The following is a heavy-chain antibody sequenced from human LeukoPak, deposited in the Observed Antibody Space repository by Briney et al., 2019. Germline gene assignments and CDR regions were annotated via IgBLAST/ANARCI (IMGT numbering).Heavy chain of an antibody. CDR3: AGDYYDSRGEAFDI. CDR1: GDSFGSHY. J-gene: IGHJ3*02. CDR2: IFYVGST. V-gene: IGHV4-59*11. D-gene: IGHD3-22*01. Sequence: AETLTLTCTVSGDSFGSHYWSWIRQPPGKGLEWIGYIFYVGSTNYYPSLMSRVTISVDTSTNQFSLQLKSVTAAEKSVYYCAGDYYDSRGEAFDIWGQGIMVTVSS.